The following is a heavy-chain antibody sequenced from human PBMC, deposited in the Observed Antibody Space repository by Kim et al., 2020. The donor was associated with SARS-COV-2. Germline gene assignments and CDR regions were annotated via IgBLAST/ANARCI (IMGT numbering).Heavy chain of an antibody. J-gene: IGHJ4*02. Sequence: GGSLRLSCAASGFTVSSNYMSWVRQAPGKGLEWVSVIYSGGSTYYADSVKGRFTISRDNSKNTLYLQMNSLRAEDTAVYYCATPPRRDGYEEGYWGQGTLVTVSS. CDR2: IYSGGST. CDR1: GFTVSSNY. CDR3: ATPPRRDGYEEGY. V-gene: IGHV3-53*01. D-gene: IGHD5-12*01.